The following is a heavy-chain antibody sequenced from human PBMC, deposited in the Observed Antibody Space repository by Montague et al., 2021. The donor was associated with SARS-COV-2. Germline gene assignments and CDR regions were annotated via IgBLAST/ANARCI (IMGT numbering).Heavy chain of an antibody. Sequence: SETLSLTCTVSGGSISSSSNNWGWIRQPPGKGLEWIGSIYYSGGTYYNSSLKSRVTISVDTSKNQFSLKLNSVTAADTAVYYCARLVWFGELSSENWFDPWGQGTLVTVSS. CDR2: IYYSGGT. V-gene: IGHV4-39*01. CDR1: GGSISSSSNN. J-gene: IGHJ5*02. CDR3: ARLVWFGELSSENWFDP. D-gene: IGHD3-10*01.